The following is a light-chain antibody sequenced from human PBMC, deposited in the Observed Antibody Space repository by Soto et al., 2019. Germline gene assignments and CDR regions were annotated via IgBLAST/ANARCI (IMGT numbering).Light chain of an antibody. CDR2: DVS. J-gene: IGLJ1*01. Sequence: QSVLTQPASVSGSPGQSITISCSGTSSDVGAYNYVSWYQQHPGKAPRVMIYDVSNRPSGASNRFSGSRSGNTATLTISGLHAEDEADSYFSSYTSDNTYVFATGTKLTVL. V-gene: IGLV2-14*01. CDR3: SSYTSDNTYV. CDR1: SSDVGAYNY.